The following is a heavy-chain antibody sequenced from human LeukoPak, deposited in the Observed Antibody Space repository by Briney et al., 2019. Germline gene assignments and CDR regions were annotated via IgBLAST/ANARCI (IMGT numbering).Heavy chain of an antibody. CDR3: AREGYSSSLDY. J-gene: IGHJ4*02. V-gene: IGHV1-18*01. D-gene: IGHD6-13*01. Sequence: GGSLRLSCAASGFTFTSYGISWVRQAPGQGLEWMGWISAYNGYTNYAQELQGRVTMTTDTSTSTAYMELRSLRSDDTAVYYCAREGYSSSLDYWGQGTLVTVSS. CDR2: ISAYNGYT. CDR1: GFTFTSYG.